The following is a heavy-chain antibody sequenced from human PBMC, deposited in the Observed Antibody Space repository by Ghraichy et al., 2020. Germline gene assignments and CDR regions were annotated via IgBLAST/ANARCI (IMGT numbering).Heavy chain of an antibody. Sequence: LSLTCAASGFTFSSYGMHWVRQAPGKGLEWVAVISYDGSNKYYADSVKGRFTISRDNSKNTLYLQMNSLRAEDTAVYYCARGGDGGLDYWGQGTLVTVSS. CDR1: GFTFSSYG. D-gene: IGHD2-15*01. J-gene: IGHJ4*02. V-gene: IGHV3-30*03. CDR3: ARGGDGGLDY. CDR2: ISYDGSNK.